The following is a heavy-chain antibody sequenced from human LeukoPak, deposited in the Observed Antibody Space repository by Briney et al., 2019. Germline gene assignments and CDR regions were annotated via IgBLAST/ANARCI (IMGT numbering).Heavy chain of an antibody. D-gene: IGHD2-15*01. CDR3: TAIREYCDSAGCYSPYFYYYMDV. Sequence: PGGSLRLACAASGFTFGNAWMNWVRQAPGKGLEWVGRIKTKQDGGTTHYATPVKGRFTISRDDSRNTLYLQMNSLRTDDTAIYYCTAIREYCDSAGCYSPYFYYYMDVWGKGTTVAVSS. CDR2: IKTKQDGGTT. CDR1: GFTFGNAW. V-gene: IGHV3-15*01. J-gene: IGHJ6*03.